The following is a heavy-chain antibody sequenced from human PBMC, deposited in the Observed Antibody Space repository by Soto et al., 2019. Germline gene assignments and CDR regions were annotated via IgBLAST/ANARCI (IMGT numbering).Heavy chain of an antibody. J-gene: IGHJ6*02. CDR3: ACVAPTIFGAQFHHNLVDV. Sequence: QVQLVQSGGGLVKPGGSLRLSCAASGFKFSDYHMSWIRQAQGKGLEWISYISSSGSYTTYTDSVKGRFTISRDNGRSSLYLQMDSLRGEETAVYYCACVAPTIFGAQFHHNLVDVWGQGTTVTVAS. V-gene: IGHV3-11*06. CDR2: ISSSGSYT. D-gene: IGHD3-3*01. CDR1: GFKFSDYH.